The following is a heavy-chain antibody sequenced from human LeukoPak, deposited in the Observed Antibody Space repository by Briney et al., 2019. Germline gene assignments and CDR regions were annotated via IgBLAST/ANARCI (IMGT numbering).Heavy chain of an antibody. CDR1: GGSISSSSYY. V-gene: IGHV4-39*01. J-gene: IGHJ4*02. CDR2: IYYSGST. CDR3: ARTFSHSSSWYGEGCFDY. D-gene: IGHD6-13*01. Sequence: SETLSLTCTVSGGSISSSSYYWGWIRQPPGKGLEWIGSIYYSGSTYYNPSPKSRVTISVDTSKNQFSLKLSSVTAADTAVYYCARTFSHSSSWYGEGCFDYWGQGTLVTVSS.